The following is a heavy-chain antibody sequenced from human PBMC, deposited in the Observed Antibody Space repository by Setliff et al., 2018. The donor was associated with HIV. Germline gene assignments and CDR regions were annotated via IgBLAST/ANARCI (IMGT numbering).Heavy chain of an antibody. D-gene: IGHD3-10*01. CDR1: GGSISSSNW. J-gene: IGHJ6*02. Sequence: SETLSLTCAVSGGSISSSNWWGWIRQPPGKGLEWIGSIYHSGTTYYNPSLKSRVTISVDTSKNQFALKLSSVTAADTAVYYCASDWGSITMGGSYYYYYGMDVWGQGTTVTVS. CDR3: ASDWGSITMGGSYYYYYGMDV. CDR2: IYHSGTT. V-gene: IGHV4-38-2*01.